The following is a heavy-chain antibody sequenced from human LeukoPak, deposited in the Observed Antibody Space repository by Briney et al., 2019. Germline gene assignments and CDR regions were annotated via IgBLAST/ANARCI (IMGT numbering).Heavy chain of an antibody. Sequence: GASVKVSCKASGGTFSSYAISWVRQAPGQGLEWMGWINPNSGGTNYAQKFQGRVTMTRDTSISTAYMELSRLRSDDTAVYYCARSRITMVRGIPNWFDPWGQGTLVTVSS. CDR1: GGTFSSYA. J-gene: IGHJ5*02. D-gene: IGHD3-10*01. CDR3: ARSRITMVRGIPNWFDP. V-gene: IGHV1-2*02. CDR2: INPNSGGT.